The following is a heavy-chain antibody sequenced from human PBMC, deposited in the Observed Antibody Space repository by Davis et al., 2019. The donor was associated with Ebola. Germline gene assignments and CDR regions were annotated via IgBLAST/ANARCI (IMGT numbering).Heavy chain of an antibody. CDR1: GFTFRTYA. V-gene: IGHV3-33*08. Sequence: GESLKISCAASGFTFRTYAMNWVRQAPGKGLEWVSSIWYEGTDGNYADSVRGRFIISRDDSKNTLYLQMNSLRVEDTAIYYCAREEGSSRWQNNWFDYWGQGTLVTVSS. D-gene: IGHD2-2*01. J-gene: IGHJ5*01. CDR3: AREEGSSRWQNNWFDY. CDR2: IWYEGTDG.